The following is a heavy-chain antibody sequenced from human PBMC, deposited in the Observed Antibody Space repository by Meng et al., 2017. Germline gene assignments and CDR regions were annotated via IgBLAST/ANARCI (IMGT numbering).Heavy chain of an antibody. V-gene: IGHV3-30*01. D-gene: IGHD6-19*01. CDR2: ISYDGSNK. J-gene: IGHJ4*02. Sequence: QGQWVASGGGVVQPGRSLRLSCAASGFTFSSYAMHWVRQAPGKGLEWVAVISYDGSNKYYADSVKGRFTISRDNSKNTLYLQMNSLRAEDTAVYYCARGRAALQWLADWGQGTLVTVSS. CDR1: GFTFSSYA. CDR3: ARGRAALQWLAD.